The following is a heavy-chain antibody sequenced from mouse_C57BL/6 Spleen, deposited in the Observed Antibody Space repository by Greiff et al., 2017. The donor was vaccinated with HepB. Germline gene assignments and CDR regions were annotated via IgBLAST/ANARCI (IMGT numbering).Heavy chain of an antibody. CDR2: IDPSDSET. CDR1: GYTFTSYW. J-gene: IGHJ4*01. CDR3: ARKTYYDYDSMDY. D-gene: IGHD2-4*01. V-gene: IGHV1-52*01. Sequence: VQLQQSGAELVRPGSSVKLSCKASGYTFTSYWMHWVKQRPIQGLEWIGNIDPSDSETHYNQKFKDKATLTVDKSSSTAYMQLSSLTSEDSAVYYCARKTYYDYDSMDYWGQGTSVTVSS.